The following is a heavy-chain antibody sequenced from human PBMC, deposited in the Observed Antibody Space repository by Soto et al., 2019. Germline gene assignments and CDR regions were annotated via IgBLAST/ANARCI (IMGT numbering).Heavy chain of an antibody. Sequence: HPGGSLRLSCAASGFTFSSYGMHWVRQAPGKGLEWVAVIWYDGSNKYYADSVKGRFTISRDNSKNTLYLQMNSLRAEDTAVYYCARDLRPDYGDYLSDYWGQGTLVTVSS. CDR3: ARDLRPDYGDYLSDY. D-gene: IGHD4-17*01. CDR2: IWYDGSNK. V-gene: IGHV3-33*01. CDR1: GFTFSSYG. J-gene: IGHJ4*02.